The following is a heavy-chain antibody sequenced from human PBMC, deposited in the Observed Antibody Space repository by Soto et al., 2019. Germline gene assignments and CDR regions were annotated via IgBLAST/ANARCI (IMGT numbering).Heavy chain of an antibody. V-gene: IGHV3-30*18. CDR3: AKSGLVGGSSNYYYGMDV. J-gene: IGHJ6*02. CDR2: ISYDGSNK. Sequence: LRLSCAASGFTFSSYGMHWVRQAPGKGLEWVAVISYDGSNKYYADSVKGRFTISRDNSKNTLYLQMNSLRAEDTAVYYCAKSGLVGGSSNYYYGMDVWGQGTTVTVCS. CDR1: GFTFSSYG. D-gene: IGHD1-26*01.